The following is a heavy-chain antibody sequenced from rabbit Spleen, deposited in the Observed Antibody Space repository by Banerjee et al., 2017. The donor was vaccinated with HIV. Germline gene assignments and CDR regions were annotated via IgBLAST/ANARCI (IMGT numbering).Heavy chain of an antibody. CDR2: IFTGSSGTT. J-gene: IGHJ4*01. V-gene: IGHV1S40*01. CDR3: ARDGDDAGYDFFL. D-gene: IGHD3-1*01. CDR1: GFSFSSAYD. Sequence: QSLEESGGDLVKPGASLTLTCTASGFSFSSAYDMCWVRQAPGKGLEWIADIFTGSSGTTYYASWARGRFTGSKTSSTTVTLQMTSLTAADTATYFCARDGDDAGYDFFLWGPGTLVTVS.